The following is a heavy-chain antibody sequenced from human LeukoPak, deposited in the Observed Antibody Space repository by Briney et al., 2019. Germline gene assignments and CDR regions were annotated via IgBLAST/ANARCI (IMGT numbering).Heavy chain of an antibody. D-gene: IGHD2-15*01. Sequence: GGFLRVSCAAPGFTFSSFEMNWGRQGPGEGLEWVSTFSGSGGNTYYADSVKGRFTISRDNSKNTLYLQMNSLRAEDTAVYYCAKSGLNRFDYWGQGTLVTVSS. CDR3: AKSGLNRFDY. CDR1: GFTFSSFE. J-gene: IGHJ4*02. CDR2: FSGSGGNT. V-gene: IGHV3-23*01.